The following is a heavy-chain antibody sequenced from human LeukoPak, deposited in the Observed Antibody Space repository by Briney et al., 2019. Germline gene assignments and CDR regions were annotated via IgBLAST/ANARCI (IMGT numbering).Heavy chain of an antibody. J-gene: IGHJ6*02. CDR2: ISYDGSYK. V-gene: IGHV3-30*18. CDR3: AKDVVGVAYYYYGMDV. D-gene: IGHD2-15*01. Sequence: PGKSLRLSCAASGFTFSSYGMHWVRQAPGKGLEWVAVISYDGSYKSCADSAKGRFTISRDNFKNTLNLQMNSLRAEDTAVYYCAKDVVGVAYYYYGMDVWGQGTTVTVSS. CDR1: GFTFSSYG.